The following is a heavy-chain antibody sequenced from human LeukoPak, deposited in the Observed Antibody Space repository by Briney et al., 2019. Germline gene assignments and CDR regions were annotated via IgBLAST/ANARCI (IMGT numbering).Heavy chain of an antibody. CDR1: GGPFSGYY. V-gene: IGHV4-34*01. CDR3: ASGGH. CDR2: INHSGST. Sequence: SETLSLTCAVYGGPFSGYYWSWIRQPPGKGPEWIGEINHSGSTNYNPSLKSRVTISVDTSKNQFSLKLSSVTAADTAVYYCASGGHWGQGTLVTVSS. J-gene: IGHJ4*02.